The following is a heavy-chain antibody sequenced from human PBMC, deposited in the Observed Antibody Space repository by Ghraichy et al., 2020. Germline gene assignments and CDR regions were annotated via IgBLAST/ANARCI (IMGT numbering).Heavy chain of an antibody. CDR1: GGSISSSSYY. CDR3: ARPSGIAVAAAFDY. Sequence: SETRSLTCTVSGGSISSSSYYWGWIRQPPGKGLEWIGSIYYSGSTYYNPSLKSRATISVDTSKNQFSLKLSSVTAADTAVYYCARPSGIAVAAAFDYWGQGTLVTVSS. CDR2: IYYSGST. V-gene: IGHV4-39*01. J-gene: IGHJ4*02. D-gene: IGHD6-19*01.